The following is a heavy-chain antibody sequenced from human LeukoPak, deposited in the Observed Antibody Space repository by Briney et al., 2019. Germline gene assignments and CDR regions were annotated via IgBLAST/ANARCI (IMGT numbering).Heavy chain of an antibody. CDR1: GGSISSYY. J-gene: IGHJ3*02. CDR2: IYYSGST. CDR3: ARSVLIHDAFDI. Sequence: SETLSLTCTVSGGSISSYYWSWIRQPPGKGLEWIGYIYYSGSTYYNPSLKSRVTISVDTSKNQFSLKLSSVTAADTAVYYCARSVLIHDAFDIWGQGTMVTVSS. V-gene: IGHV4-59*06. D-gene: IGHD2-15*01.